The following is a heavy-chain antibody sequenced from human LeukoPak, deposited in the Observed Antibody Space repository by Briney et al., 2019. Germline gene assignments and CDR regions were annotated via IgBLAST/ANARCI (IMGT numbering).Heavy chain of an antibody. V-gene: IGHV3-23*01. CDR2: ISGSGLST. CDR1: GFTFSDYA. CDR3: AKGGQRSGWSDY. D-gene: IGHD6-19*01. J-gene: IGHJ4*02. Sequence: PGGSLRLSCAASGFTFSDYAMSWVRQAPGRGLEWVSTISGSGLSTYYADSVKGRFTISRDNSENTLFLQMNSLRAEDTAIYYCAKGGQRSGWSDYWGQGTLVTVSS.